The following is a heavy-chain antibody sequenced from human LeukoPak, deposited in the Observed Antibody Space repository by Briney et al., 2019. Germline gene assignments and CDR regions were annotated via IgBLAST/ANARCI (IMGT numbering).Heavy chain of an antibody. CDR1: GFIFSSYA. CDR3: AKGRGTTVTSAANY. Sequence: GGSLRLSCAASGFIFSSYAMSWVRQAPGKGLEWVPTISGTNDNTYYADSVKDRFTISRDNSKNALSLQMNSLRAEDTAVYYCAKGRGTTVTSAANYWGQGTLVTVSS. CDR2: ISGTNDNT. D-gene: IGHD4-17*01. V-gene: IGHV3-23*01. J-gene: IGHJ4*02.